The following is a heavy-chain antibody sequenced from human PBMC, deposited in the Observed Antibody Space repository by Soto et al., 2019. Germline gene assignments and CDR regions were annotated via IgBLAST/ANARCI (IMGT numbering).Heavy chain of an antibody. J-gene: IGHJ4*02. V-gene: IGHV3-7*03. CDR2: IKEDGSEK. CDR1: GFTFSSYW. CDR3: VRVGRLGGY. Sequence: PGGSLRLSCAASGFTFSSYWMSWVRQAPGKGLEWVANIKEDGSEKYYVDSVKGRFTISRDNAKNSLFLQMNSLKAEDTAVYYCVRVGRLGGYWGQGTLVIVSS. D-gene: IGHD3-16*01.